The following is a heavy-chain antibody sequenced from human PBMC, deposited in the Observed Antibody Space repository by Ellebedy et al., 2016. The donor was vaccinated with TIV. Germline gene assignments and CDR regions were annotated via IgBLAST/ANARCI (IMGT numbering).Heavy chain of an antibody. J-gene: IGHJ4*02. D-gene: IGHD3-22*01. Sequence: GESLKISCAASGFSFSNYAMSWVRQAPGKGLEWFSAISNTGGSTYYADSVKGRFTISRDNSKKTLYLQMNSLRAEDTAIYYCAKGRGGGSDSSAPRYYFDYWGLGTLVTVSS. V-gene: IGHV3-23*01. CDR3: AKGRGGGSDSSAPRYYFDY. CDR1: GFSFSNYA. CDR2: ISNTGGST.